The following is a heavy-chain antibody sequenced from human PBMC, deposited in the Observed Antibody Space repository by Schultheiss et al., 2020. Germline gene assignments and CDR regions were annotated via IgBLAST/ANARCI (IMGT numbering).Heavy chain of an antibody. CDR2: IYTSGST. CDR1: GGSINNYY. CDR3: ARVKGGAAAGNYYYYGMDV. V-gene: IGHV4-4*07. Sequence: SQTLSLTCTVSGGSINNYYWSWIRQPPGKGLEWIGRIYTSGSTNYNPSLKSRVTMSVDTSKNQFSLKLSSVTAADTAVYYCARVKGGAAAGNYYYYGMDVWGQGTTVTVSS. J-gene: IGHJ6*02. D-gene: IGHD6-13*01.